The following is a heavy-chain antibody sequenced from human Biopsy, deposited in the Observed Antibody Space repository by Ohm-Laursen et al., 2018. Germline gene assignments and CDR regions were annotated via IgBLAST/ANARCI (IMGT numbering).Heavy chain of an antibody. CDR1: GFTFSAYS. CDR2: ISSRTTSE. D-gene: IGHD3-10*01. J-gene: IGHJ6*02. Sequence: SLRLSYAASGFTFSAYSIVWVRQAPGKGLEWVSAISSRTTSEYYADSVKGRVTISRDNADNSVSLQMSNLRLDDTAVYYCARWYGDLFYYYNGMDVWGQGTTVTVSS. CDR3: ARWYGDLFYYYNGMDV. V-gene: IGHV3-21*01.